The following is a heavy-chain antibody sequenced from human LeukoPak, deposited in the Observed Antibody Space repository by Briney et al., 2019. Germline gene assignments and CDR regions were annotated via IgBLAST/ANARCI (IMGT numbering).Heavy chain of an antibody. CDR3: ARIGGGGYDFDSSSWFFDY. CDR1: EFTFSSYW. J-gene: IGHJ4*02. D-gene: IGHD6-13*01. V-gene: IGHV3-7*01. CDR2: IKQDGSEK. Sequence: GGSLRLSCVASEFTFSSYWMTWVCQAPGKGLEWVANIKQDGSEKYYVDSVKGRFTISKDNAKNSLYLQMNSLRVEDTAVYYCARIGGGGYDFDSSSWFFDYWGQGTLVTVSS.